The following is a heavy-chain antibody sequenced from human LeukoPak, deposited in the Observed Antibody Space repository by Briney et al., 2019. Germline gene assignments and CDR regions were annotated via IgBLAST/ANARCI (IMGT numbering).Heavy chain of an antibody. D-gene: IGHD4-11*01. Sequence: SETLSLTCTVSGGSISSYYWSWIRQPPGKGLEWIGYNYYSGSTNYNPSLKSRVTISVDTSKNQFSLKLSSVTAADTAVYYCARELGTVTTANYFDYWGQGTLVTVSS. CDR1: GGSISSYY. CDR2: NYYSGST. V-gene: IGHV4-59*01. CDR3: ARELGTVTTANYFDY. J-gene: IGHJ4*02.